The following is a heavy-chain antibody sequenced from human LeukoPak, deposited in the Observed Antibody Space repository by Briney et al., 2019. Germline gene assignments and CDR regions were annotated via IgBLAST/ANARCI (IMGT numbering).Heavy chain of an antibody. V-gene: IGHV3-48*03. CDR2: ISSSGSTI. CDR3: ARGYSGSYPYYFDY. D-gene: IGHD1-26*01. CDR1: GFTFSSYE. J-gene: IGHJ4*02. Sequence: GGSLRLSCAASGFTFSSYEMNWVRQAPGKGLEWVSYISSSGSTIYYADSVKGRFTISRDNAKNSLYLQMISLRAEDTAVYYCARGYSGSYPYYFDYWGQGTLVTVSS.